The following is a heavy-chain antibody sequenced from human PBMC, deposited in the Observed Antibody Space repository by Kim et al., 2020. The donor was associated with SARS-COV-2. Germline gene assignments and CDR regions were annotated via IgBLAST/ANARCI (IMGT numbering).Heavy chain of an antibody. Sequence: PSLTRRVTLSVDTSKNQFSLKLSSVTAADTAVYYWARDGASRLGGGWFDPWGQGALVTVSS. CDR3: ARDGASRLGGGWFDP. J-gene: IGHJ5*02. V-gene: IGHV4-31*02. D-gene: IGHD3-16*01.